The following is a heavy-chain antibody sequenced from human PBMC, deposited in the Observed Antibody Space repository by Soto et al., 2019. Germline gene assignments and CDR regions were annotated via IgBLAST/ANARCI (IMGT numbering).Heavy chain of an antibody. CDR3: ATSLTLSHYDFWSGYLDY. V-gene: IGHV3-23*01. CDR1: GFTFSSYA. D-gene: IGHD3-3*01. CDR2: ISGSVGTT. J-gene: IGHJ4*02. Sequence: GGSLRLSCAASGFTFSSYAMSWVRQAPGKGLEWVSVISGSVGTTYYADSVKGRFTISRDNSKNTLYLQMNSLRAEDTAVYYCATSLTLSHYDFWSGYLDYWGQGTLVTVSS.